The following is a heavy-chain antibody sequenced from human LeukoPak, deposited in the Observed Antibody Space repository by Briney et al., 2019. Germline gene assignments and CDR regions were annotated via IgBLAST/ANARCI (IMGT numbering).Heavy chain of an antibody. D-gene: IGHD2-2*01. Sequence: GGSLRLSCAAPGFRVSTYAMSWVRQAPGKGLDWVSGISGRDDSTYYANSVKGRFTISRDNSKNTLYPQMSGLRAEDTAVYYCAKDRETSSTSPNWFDSWGQGTLVTVSS. CDR2: ISGRDDST. J-gene: IGHJ5*01. CDR1: GFRVSTYA. CDR3: AKDRETSSTSPNWFDS. V-gene: IGHV3-23*01.